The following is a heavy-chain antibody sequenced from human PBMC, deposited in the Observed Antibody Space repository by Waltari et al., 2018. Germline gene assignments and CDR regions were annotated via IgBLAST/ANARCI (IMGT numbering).Heavy chain of an antibody. V-gene: IGHV4-30-2*01. CDR1: GGSISSGGYS. D-gene: IGHD2-2*01. CDR3: ARGGEGYQLLP. CDR2: ISHSGST. J-gene: IGHJ5*02. Sequence: QLQLQESGSGLVKPSQTLSLTCAVSGGSISSGGYSWSWSRQPPGKGLECIGDISHSGSTYLTPSLKRRVTISVDRSKNHFSLKLSSVTAADTAVYYCARGGEGYQLLPWGQGPLVTVSS.